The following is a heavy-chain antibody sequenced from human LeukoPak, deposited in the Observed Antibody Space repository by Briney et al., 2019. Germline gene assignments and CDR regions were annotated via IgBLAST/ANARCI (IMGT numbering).Heavy chain of an antibody. Sequence: GGSLRLSCAASGFTFSSYAMGWVRQAPGKGLEWVSAISGSGGSTYYTDSVKGRFTISRDNSKNTLYMQMNSLRVEDTAVYYCAKDSAGYYESSGYYPYDYWGQGTLDTVSS. CDR2: ISGSGGST. V-gene: IGHV3-23*01. J-gene: IGHJ4*02. CDR3: AKDSAGYYESSGYYPYDY. D-gene: IGHD3-22*01. CDR1: GFTFSSYA.